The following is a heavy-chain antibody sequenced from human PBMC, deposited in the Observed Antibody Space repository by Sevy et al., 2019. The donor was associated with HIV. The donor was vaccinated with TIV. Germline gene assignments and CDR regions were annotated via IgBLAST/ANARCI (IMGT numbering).Heavy chain of an antibody. CDR1: GFTFSTYS. CDR2: ISNGSNYI. V-gene: IGHV3-21*01. CDR3: ARYGDNPYDAFDI. Sequence: GGSLRLSCAASGFTFSTYSMNWVRQAPGKGLEWVSSISNGSNYIYYADSVKGRFTISRDNAKNSLYLQMNSLRAEDTAVYYCARYGDNPYDAFDIWGQGTMVTVSS. J-gene: IGHJ3*02. D-gene: IGHD4-17*01.